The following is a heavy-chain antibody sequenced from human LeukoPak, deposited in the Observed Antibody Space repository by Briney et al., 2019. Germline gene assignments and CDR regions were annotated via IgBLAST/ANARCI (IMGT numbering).Heavy chain of an antibody. J-gene: IGHJ4*02. Sequence: GGSLRLSCVVSGFTFNRCWMNWVRQAPGRGLEWVSSIRFTGSYIYYADSVKGRFTISRDDAKNLLSLQMISLRVEDTAVYYCARDRPDESPIWGQGTLVTVSS. V-gene: IGHV3-21*01. CDR2: IRFTGSYI. CDR3: ARDRPDESPI. CDR1: GFTFNRCW.